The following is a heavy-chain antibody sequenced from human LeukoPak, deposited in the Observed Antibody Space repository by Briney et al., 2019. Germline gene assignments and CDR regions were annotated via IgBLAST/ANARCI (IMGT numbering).Heavy chain of an antibody. CDR3: ARDSPGGGITGTSVDY. CDR2: ISSSSSYI. Sequence: PGGSLRLSCAASGFTFSSYSMNWVRQAPGKGLEWVSSISSSSSYIYYADSVKGRFTISRDNAKNSLYLQMNSLRAEDTAVYYCARDSPGGGITGTSVDYWGQGTLVTVSS. V-gene: IGHV3-21*01. D-gene: IGHD1-20*01. CDR1: GFTFSSYS. J-gene: IGHJ4*02.